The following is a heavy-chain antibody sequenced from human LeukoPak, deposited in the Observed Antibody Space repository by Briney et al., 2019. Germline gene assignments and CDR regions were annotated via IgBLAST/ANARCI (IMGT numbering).Heavy chain of an antibody. V-gene: IGHV3-30*02. J-gene: IGHJ4*02. CDR3: AKGGIAVADHLWVDY. Sequence: PGGSLRLSCAASGFTFSSYGMHWVRQAPGRGLEWVAFIRYDGSNKYYADSVKGRFTISRDNSKNTLYLQMNSLRAEDTAVYYCAKGGIAVADHLWVDYWGQGTLVTVSS. D-gene: IGHD6-19*01. CDR2: IRYDGSNK. CDR1: GFTFSSYG.